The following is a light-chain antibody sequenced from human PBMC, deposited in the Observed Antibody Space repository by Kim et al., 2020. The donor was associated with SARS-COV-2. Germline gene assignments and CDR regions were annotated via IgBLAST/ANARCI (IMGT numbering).Light chain of an antibody. Sequence: ATINCKSSQSVLYRSNNKNHLAWYQQKPGQPPKLLVYWASTRESGVPDRFSGSGSGTDFTLTTSSLQAEDVAVYYCQQYFTTPPTFGGGTKVDIK. CDR1: QSVLYRSNNKNH. CDR3: QQYFTTPPT. V-gene: IGKV4-1*01. CDR2: WAS. J-gene: IGKJ4*01.